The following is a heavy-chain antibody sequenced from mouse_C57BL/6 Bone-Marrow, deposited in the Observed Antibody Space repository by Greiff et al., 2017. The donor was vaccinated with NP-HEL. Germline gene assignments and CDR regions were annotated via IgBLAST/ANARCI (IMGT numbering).Heavy chain of an antibody. CDR2: INPNNGGT. CDR1: GYTFTDYN. Sequence: VQLKQSGPELVKPGASVKMSCKASGYTFTDYNMHWVKQSHGKSLEWIGYINPNNGGTSYNQKFKGKATLTVNKSSSTAYMELRSLTSEDSAVYYCAIPLLLRSHYYAMDYWGQGTSVTVSS. D-gene: IGHD1-1*01. V-gene: IGHV1-22*01. CDR3: AIPLLLRSHYYAMDY. J-gene: IGHJ4*01.